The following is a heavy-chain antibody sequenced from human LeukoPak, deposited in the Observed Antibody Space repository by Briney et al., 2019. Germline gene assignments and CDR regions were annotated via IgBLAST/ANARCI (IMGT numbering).Heavy chain of an antibody. J-gene: IGHJ3*02. Sequence: SGPTLVNPTQTLTLTCTFSGFSLSTSGVGVGWIRQPPGKALEWLALIYWDDDKRYSPSLKSRLTITKDTSKNQVVLTMTNMDPVDTATYHCAHSSHYYDSSGYCDAFDIWGQGTMVTVSS. CDR1: GFSLSTSGVG. D-gene: IGHD3-22*01. V-gene: IGHV2-5*02. CDR3: AHSSHYYDSSGYCDAFDI. CDR2: IYWDDDK.